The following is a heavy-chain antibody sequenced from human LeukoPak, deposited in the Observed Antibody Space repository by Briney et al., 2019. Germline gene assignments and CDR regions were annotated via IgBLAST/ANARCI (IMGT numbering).Heavy chain of an antibody. Sequence: ASVKVSCKASGYTFTGYYIHWVRQAPGQGLEWMGWINPNSGVTHYPQKFQGRVTMTRDTSISTAYMELSRLRSDDTAVYYCARDEDYYDSSGFGWFDPWGQGTLVTVSS. J-gene: IGHJ5*02. CDR1: GYTFTGYY. D-gene: IGHD3-22*01. CDR3: ARDEDYYDSSGFGWFDP. V-gene: IGHV1-2*02. CDR2: INPNSGVT.